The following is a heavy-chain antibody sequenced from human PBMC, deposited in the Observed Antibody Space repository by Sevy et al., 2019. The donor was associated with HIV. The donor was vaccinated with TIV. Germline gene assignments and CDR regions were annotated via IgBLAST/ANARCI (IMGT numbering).Heavy chain of an antibody. CDR1: GFTFGDYA. Sequence: GGSLRLSCTASGFTFGDYAMSLFRQAPGKGLEWVGFIRSKAYGGTTEYAASVKDRCSISRDDSKRIAYLQMNSLKTDDTAVYYCSRDSSRTPYGSGDGNWFDPWGQGTLVTVSS. J-gene: IGHJ5*02. CDR3: SRDSSRTPYGSGDGNWFDP. D-gene: IGHD3-10*01. V-gene: IGHV3-49*03. CDR2: IRSKAYGGTT.